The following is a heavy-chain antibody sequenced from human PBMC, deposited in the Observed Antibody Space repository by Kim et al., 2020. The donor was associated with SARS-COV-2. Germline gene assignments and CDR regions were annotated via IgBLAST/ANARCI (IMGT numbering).Heavy chain of an antibody. V-gene: IGHV1-2*02. CDR3: ARFRSRGYCSSTSCPPPLNYGMDV. D-gene: IGHD2-2*01. CDR1: GYTFTGYY. CDR2: INPNSGGT. J-gene: IGHJ6*02. Sequence: ASVKVSCKASGYTFTGYYMHWVRQAPGQGLEWMGWINPNSGGTNYAQKFQGRVTMTRDTSISTAYMELSRLRSDDTAVYYCARFRSRGYCSSTSCPPPLNYGMDVWGQGTTVTVSS.